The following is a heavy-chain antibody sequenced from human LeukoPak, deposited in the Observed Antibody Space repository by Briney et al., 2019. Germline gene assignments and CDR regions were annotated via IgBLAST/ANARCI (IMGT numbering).Heavy chain of an antibody. CDR1: GFSFSSYW. D-gene: IGHD2-2*01. V-gene: IGHV3-7*01. Sequence: GGSLRLSCAASGFSFSSYWMSWVRQAPGKGLEWVANIKGDGNGNNYVDSVKGRFTISRDNAKNSLYLQMNSRRAEDTAVYYCARESWSSLTWGQGTLVTVSS. J-gene: IGHJ5*02. CDR3: ARESWSSLT. CDR2: IKGDGNGN.